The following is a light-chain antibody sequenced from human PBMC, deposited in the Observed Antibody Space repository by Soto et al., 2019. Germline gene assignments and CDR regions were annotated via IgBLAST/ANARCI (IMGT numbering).Light chain of an antibody. Sequence: QSALTQPASVSGSPGQSITISCTGTSSDVGGYNYVSWYQQHPGKAPKVMIYDVNNRPSGVSNRFSGSKSGNTASLTISGLQADDEADYYCSSYTSTSTLYVFGTGTKLTVL. CDR2: DVN. V-gene: IGLV2-14*01. CDR1: SSDVGGYNY. CDR3: SSYTSTSTLYV. J-gene: IGLJ1*01.